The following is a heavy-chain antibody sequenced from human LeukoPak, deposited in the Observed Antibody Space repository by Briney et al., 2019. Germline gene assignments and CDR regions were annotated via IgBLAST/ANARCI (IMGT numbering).Heavy chain of an antibody. Sequence: SGTVSLTCAVSGGSITSSNWWNWVRQPPGKGLEWIGQIHHSGSTNYNPSLKSRVTISVDKSNNQFSLKLKSVTAADTAVYYCARDGGGNDYWGQGTLVTVSS. CDR1: GGSITSSNW. D-gene: IGHD4-23*01. V-gene: IGHV4-4*02. J-gene: IGHJ4*02. CDR2: IHHSGST. CDR3: ARDGGGNDY.